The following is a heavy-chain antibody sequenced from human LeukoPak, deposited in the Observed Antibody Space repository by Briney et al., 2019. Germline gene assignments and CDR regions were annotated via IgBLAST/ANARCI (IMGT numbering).Heavy chain of an antibody. Sequence: SETLSLTCTVSGGSISSSSYYWGWIRQPPGKGLEWIGSIYYSGSTYYNPSLKSRVTISVDTSKNQFSLKLSSVTAADTAVYYCARASYSSSWYAVDYWGQGTLVTVSS. CDR2: IYYSGST. CDR1: GGSISSSSYY. V-gene: IGHV4-39*01. D-gene: IGHD6-13*01. J-gene: IGHJ4*02. CDR3: ARASYSSSWYAVDY.